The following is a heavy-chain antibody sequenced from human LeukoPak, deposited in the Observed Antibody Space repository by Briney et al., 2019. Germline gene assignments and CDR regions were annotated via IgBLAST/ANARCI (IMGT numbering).Heavy chain of an antibody. D-gene: IGHD3-10*02. V-gene: IGHV3-23*01. CDR3: ARELVSSGTGNFDL. Sequence: GSLRLSCEASGFTFGNFGMTWVRQAPGKGLQWVSGITGSTTWTYYAASVKGRFTVSRDNSQNTLHLQMNSLRADDTAVYYCARELVSSGTGNFDLWGRGTLVTVSS. CDR1: GFTFGNFG. CDR2: ITGSTTWT. J-gene: IGHJ2*01.